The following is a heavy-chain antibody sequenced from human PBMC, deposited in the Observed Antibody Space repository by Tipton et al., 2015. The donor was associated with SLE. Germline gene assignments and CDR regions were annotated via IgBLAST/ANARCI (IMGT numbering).Heavy chain of an antibody. D-gene: IGHD3-10*01. CDR1: GFTFSRYA. CDR3: ARAGYFGSGSYSDF. V-gene: IGHV3-64*02. CDR2: ISGNGGST. Sequence: SLRLSCAGSGFTFSRYALYWVRQAPGKGLEYVSGISGNGGSTSYGDSLKGRFIISRDNSKNTVFLQMGNVRAEDMAVYYCARAGYFGSGSYSDFWGQGTLVTVSS. J-gene: IGHJ4*02.